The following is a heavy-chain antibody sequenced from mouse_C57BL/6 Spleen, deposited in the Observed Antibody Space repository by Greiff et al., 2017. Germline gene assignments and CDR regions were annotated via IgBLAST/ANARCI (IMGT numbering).Heavy chain of an antibody. V-gene: IGHV5-9-1*02. D-gene: IGHD1-1*01. J-gene: IGHJ4*01. CDR2: ISSGGDYI. Sequence: EVQLVESGEGLVKPGGSLKLSCAASGFTFSSYAMSWVRQTPEKRLEWVAYISSGGDYIYYADTVKGRFTISRDNARNTLYLQMSSLKSEDTAMYYCTRDRGTTVVKSRAMDYWGQGTSVTVSS. CDR1: GFTFSSYA. CDR3: TRDRGTTVVKSRAMDY.